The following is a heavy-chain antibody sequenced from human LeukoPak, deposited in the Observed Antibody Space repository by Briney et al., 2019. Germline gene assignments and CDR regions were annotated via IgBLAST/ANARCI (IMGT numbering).Heavy chain of an antibody. CDR3: AKEFGESYQLLYCFDY. Sequence: GGSLRLSCAASGFTFNSYGMHWVRQAPGKGLEWVAVISYDGSNKYYADSVKGRFTISRDNSKNTLYLQMNSLRAEDTAVYYCAKEFGESYQLLYCFDYWGQGTLVTVSS. V-gene: IGHV3-30*18. J-gene: IGHJ4*02. CDR1: GFTFNSYG. D-gene: IGHD2-2*01. CDR2: ISYDGSNK.